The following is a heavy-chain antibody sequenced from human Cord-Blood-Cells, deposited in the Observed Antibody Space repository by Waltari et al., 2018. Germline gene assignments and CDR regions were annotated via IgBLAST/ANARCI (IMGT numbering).Heavy chain of an antibody. D-gene: IGHD3-10*01. CDR2: IKQDGSEK. CDR1: GLPFSSCW. V-gene: IGHV3-7*01. CDR3: ARGTTTMVRGVFDY. Sequence: EVPLVESGGGLVQPGGHLILPCAASGLPFSSCWMSWVLQAPGKGLEWVANIKQDGSEKYYVDSVKGRFTISRDNAKNSLYLQMNSLRAEDTAVYYCARGTTTMVRGVFDYWGQGTLVTVSS. J-gene: IGHJ4*02.